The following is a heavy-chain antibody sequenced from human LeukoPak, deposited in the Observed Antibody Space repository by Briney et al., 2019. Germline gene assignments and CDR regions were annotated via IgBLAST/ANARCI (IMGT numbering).Heavy chain of an antibody. Sequence: PGGSLRLSCGISGFHFGAFAMTWVRRPPGKGLEWVSTITGSGSNTYYADSVKGRFTISRDNSETTLYLQMNSLRVDDTAEYYCAKHPTMVRGVDDGLDLWGQGTMVTVSS. CDR3: AKHPTMVRGVDDGLDL. J-gene: IGHJ3*01. V-gene: IGHV3-23*01. CDR1: GFHFGAFA. CDR2: ITGSGSNT. D-gene: IGHD3-10*01.